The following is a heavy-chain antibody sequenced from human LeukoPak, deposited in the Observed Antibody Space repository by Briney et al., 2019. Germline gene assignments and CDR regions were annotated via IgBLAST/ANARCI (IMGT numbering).Heavy chain of an antibody. CDR1: GYSLPTYW. Sequence: GESLKISCNVSGYSLPTYWIAWVRQMPGKGVEWMGVIYLDDSDTKFGPSFQGLVTISVDKSISAAHLQWRSLKASDTAMYYCATSRVGVAPSDYWGQGTLVTVSS. CDR3: ATSRVGVAPSDY. J-gene: IGHJ4*02. D-gene: IGHD3-3*01. V-gene: IGHV5-51*01. CDR2: IYLDDSDT.